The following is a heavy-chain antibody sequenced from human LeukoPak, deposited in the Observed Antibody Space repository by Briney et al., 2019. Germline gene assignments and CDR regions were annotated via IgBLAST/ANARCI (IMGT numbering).Heavy chain of an antibody. J-gene: IGHJ3*02. V-gene: IGHV1-2*02. CDR1: GYTFTGYY. D-gene: IGHD1-26*01. CDR3: ARGVGATARAFDI. Sequence: GASVKVSCKASGYTFTGYYIHWVRQAPGQGLEWMGWINANSGGTNYAQKFQGRVTMTRDTSISTAYMELSGLRSDDTAVYYCARGVGATARAFDIWGQGTMVTVSS. CDR2: INANSGGT.